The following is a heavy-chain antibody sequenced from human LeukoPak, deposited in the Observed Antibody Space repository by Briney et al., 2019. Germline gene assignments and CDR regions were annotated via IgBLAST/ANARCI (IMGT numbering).Heavy chain of an antibody. Sequence: GGSLRLSCAASGFTFSSYGMHWVRQAPGKGLEWVAVIWYDGSNKYYADSVKGRFTISRDNSKNTLYLQMNSLRAEDTAVYYCARGAEYDSSGNFDYWGQGTLVTVSS. V-gene: IGHV3-33*01. CDR3: ARGAEYDSSGNFDY. CDR2: IWYDGSNK. J-gene: IGHJ4*02. CDR1: GFTFSSYG. D-gene: IGHD3-22*01.